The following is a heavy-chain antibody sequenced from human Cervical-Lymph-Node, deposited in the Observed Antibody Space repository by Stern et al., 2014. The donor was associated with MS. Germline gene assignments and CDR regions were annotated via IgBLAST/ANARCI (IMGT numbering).Heavy chain of an antibody. D-gene: IGHD3-3*01. CDR3: AKGRSQYECMDA. V-gene: IGHV3-43*01. Sequence: EVQLVESGGVVVQPGGSLRLSCAASGFNFDDYVMHWVRQAPGKGLEWVSLISWDATTESYGDSVKGSFTISRDSRTDFLYLEMTSLSPEDTGLYYCAKGRSQYECMDAWGQGTTVIVSS. CDR2: ISWDATTE. J-gene: IGHJ6*02. CDR1: GFNFDDYV.